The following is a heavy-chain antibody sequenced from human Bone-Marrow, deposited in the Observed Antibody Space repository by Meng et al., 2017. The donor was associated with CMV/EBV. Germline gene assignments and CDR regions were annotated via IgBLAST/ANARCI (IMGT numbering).Heavy chain of an antibody. D-gene: IGHD2-21*01. CDR1: GYNFAEVT. Sequence: ASVMVSCKVSGYNFAEVTINWVRQAPEKGLEWMGGFDPDEGETLYAQKFQGRVTMTEDTSIDTAYMELSSLRSEDTAMYYCALVVYNCGGDCYSTHWGQGTLVTVSS. CDR2: FDPDEGET. CDR3: ALVVYNCGGDCYSTH. J-gene: IGHJ4*02. V-gene: IGHV1-24*01.